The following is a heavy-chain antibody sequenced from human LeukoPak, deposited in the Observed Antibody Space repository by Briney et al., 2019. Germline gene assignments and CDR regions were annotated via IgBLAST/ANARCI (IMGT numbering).Heavy chain of an antibody. V-gene: IGHV4-39*01. CDR1: GGSLSSSSHS. CDR2: IYYSGST. Sequence: SDTVSLPRTASGGSLSSSSHSWGWIRQPPGKGVEWIGNIYYSGSTYYNLPRKSRVAISVDTSKYQFSLKLSSVTAADTAVYYCARLGRAGYYGSGSCLDPWGQGTLVTVSS. CDR3: ARLGRAGYYGSGSCLDP. D-gene: IGHD3-10*01. J-gene: IGHJ5*02.